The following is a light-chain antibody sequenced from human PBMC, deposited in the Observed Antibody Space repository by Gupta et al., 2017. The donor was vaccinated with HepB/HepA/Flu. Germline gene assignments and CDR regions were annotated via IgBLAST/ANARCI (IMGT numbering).Light chain of an antibody. CDR1: PGTVTSGHY. CDR3: LLADGGRWV. J-gene: IGLJ3*02. V-gene: IGLV7-46*01. CDR2: DND. Sequence: QAVVPQAHSSTVSPGGTVTPTCGSDPGTVTSGHYPYWFQQKAGQAPKKLIYDNDDTNSGTPDRFSGSSLGGKAALTLTGAQTEDEADYYCLLADGGRWVFGGGTKLTVL.